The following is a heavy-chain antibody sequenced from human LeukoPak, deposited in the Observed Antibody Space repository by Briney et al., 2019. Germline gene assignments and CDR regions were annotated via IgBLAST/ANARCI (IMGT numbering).Heavy chain of an antibody. V-gene: IGHV3-48*04. CDR3: AQGGGLFDY. D-gene: IGHD3-16*01. CDR1: GFAFSSFS. J-gene: IGHJ4*02. Sequence: GGSLRLSCAASGFAFSSFSMSWVRQAPGKGLEWIAYIGGSTDMIYYADFVKGRFTISRDNAKNSLYLQMNSLRAEDTAVYYCAQGGGLFDYWGQGTLVTVSS. CDR2: IGGSTDMI.